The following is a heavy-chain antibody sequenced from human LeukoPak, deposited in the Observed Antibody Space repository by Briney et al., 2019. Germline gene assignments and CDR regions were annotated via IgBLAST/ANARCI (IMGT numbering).Heavy chain of an antibody. CDR2: ISWNSGSI. CDR3: AKDPYSSSHLTFFDY. Sequence: GGSLRLSCAASGFTFSSYAMHWVRQAPGKGLEWVSGISWNSGSIGYADSVKGRFTISRDNAKNSLYLQMNSLRAEDTALYYCAKDPYSSSHLTFFDYWGQGTLVTVSS. CDR1: GFTFSSYA. V-gene: IGHV3-9*01. D-gene: IGHD6-13*01. J-gene: IGHJ4*02.